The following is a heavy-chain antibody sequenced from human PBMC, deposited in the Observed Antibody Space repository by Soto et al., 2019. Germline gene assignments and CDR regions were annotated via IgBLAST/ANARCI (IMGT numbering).Heavy chain of an antibody. D-gene: IGHD2-2*01. CDR3: ARVPTP. V-gene: IGHV4-30-2*01. CDR2: IYHRGRT. J-gene: IGHJ5*02. CDR1: GCSISSGGYS. Sequence: QLQLQESGSGLVKPSQTLSLTCTVSGCSISSGGYSWTWIRQPPGKGLEWIGYIYHRGRTYYNPSPKSRVTLSVDRSKSQCSLKLSSVPAADPAVYYCARVPTPWGQGTLVTVSS.